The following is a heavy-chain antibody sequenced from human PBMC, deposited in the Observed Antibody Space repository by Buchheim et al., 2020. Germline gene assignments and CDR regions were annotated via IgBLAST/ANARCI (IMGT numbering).Heavy chain of an antibody. CDR3: AKDRTPDGRYELDY. Sequence: EVQLLESGGGLAQPGGSLRLSCVGSGFTFRTYAMNWVRQAPGKGLEWLSVIVGGGNGIHYADAVKGRFTLSRDNSKNLLYLQMNSLRGDDTAIYYCAKDRTPDGRYELDYWGQG. CDR1: GFTFRTYA. CDR2: IVGGGNGI. D-gene: IGHD5-12*01. J-gene: IGHJ4*02. V-gene: IGHV3-23*01.